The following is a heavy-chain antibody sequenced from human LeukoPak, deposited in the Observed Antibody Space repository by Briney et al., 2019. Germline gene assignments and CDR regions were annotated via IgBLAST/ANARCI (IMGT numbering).Heavy chain of an antibody. Sequence: GGSLRLSCAASGFTFSSYSMNWVRQAPGKGLEWVSSISSSSSYIYYPDSVKGRFTISRDNAKNSLYLQMNSLRAEDTAVYYCARGWPVGYYDFWSGSAYYFDYWGQGTLVTVSS. CDR1: GFTFSSYS. D-gene: IGHD3-3*01. V-gene: IGHV3-21*01. CDR2: ISSSSSYI. CDR3: ARGWPVGYYDFWSGSAYYFDY. J-gene: IGHJ4*02.